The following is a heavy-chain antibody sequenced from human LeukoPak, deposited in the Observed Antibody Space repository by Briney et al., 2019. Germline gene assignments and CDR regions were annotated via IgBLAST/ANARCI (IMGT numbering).Heavy chain of an antibody. J-gene: IGHJ4*02. V-gene: IGHV3-53*01. CDR3: ASQQQLVAPEY. D-gene: IGHD6-13*01. CDR2: IYSDGIT. CDR1: GFTVSNSY. Sequence: GGSLRLSCAASGFTVSNSYVSWVRQAPGKGLEWVSVIYSDGITYYADSVKGRFTISRDNSKNTLYLQMNSLRAEDTAVYYCASQQQLVAPEYWGQGTLVTVSS.